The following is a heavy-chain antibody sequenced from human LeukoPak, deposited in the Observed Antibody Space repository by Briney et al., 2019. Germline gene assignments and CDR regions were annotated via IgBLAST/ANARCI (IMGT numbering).Heavy chain of an antibody. Sequence: GGSLRLSCAASGFTFSSYGMHWVRQAPGKGLEWVAFIRYDGSNKYYADSVKGRPTISRDNSKNTMYLQMNSLRGDDTAVYYCAKDYCSGVSCYPGDAFDVWGQGTMVTVSS. J-gene: IGHJ3*01. V-gene: IGHV3-30*02. D-gene: IGHD2-15*01. CDR2: IRYDGSNK. CDR1: GFTFSSYG. CDR3: AKDYCSGVSCYPGDAFDV.